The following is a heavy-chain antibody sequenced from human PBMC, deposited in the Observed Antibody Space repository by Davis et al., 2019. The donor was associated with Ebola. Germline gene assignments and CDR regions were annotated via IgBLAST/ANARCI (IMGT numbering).Heavy chain of an antibody. CDR1: GFSFSRTD. V-gene: IGHV3-23*01. Sequence: GESLKISCAASGFSFSRTDMNWFRQAPGRGPEWVSNINGGGGDTYYADSVKGRFTISRDNSKNILYLQLDSLRIEDTARYYCAGDPNWESGSWGQGTLVSVSS. CDR2: INGGGGDT. CDR3: AGDPNWESGS. D-gene: IGHD1-1*01. J-gene: IGHJ5*02.